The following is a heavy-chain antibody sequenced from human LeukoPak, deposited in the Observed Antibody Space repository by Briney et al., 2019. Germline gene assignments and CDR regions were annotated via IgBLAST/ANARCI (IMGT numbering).Heavy chain of an antibody. Sequence: SVKVSCKASGGTFSSYAISWVRQAPGQGLEWMGRIIPILGIPNYAQKFQGRVTITADKSTSTAYMELSSLRSEDTAVYYCARDRVVRGVMGYYYYYGMDVWGQGTTVTVSS. J-gene: IGHJ6*02. D-gene: IGHD3-10*01. CDR3: ARDRVVRGVMGYYYYYGMDV. V-gene: IGHV1-69*10. CDR2: IIPILGIP. CDR1: GGTFSSYA.